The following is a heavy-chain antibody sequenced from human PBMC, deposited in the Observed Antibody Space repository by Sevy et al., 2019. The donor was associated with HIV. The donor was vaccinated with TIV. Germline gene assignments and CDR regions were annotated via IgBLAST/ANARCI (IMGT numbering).Heavy chain of an antibody. D-gene: IGHD1-26*01. Sequence: GGSVRLSCAASGFTFSDYEMNWVRQVPGKGLEWVSHITTTGNTIYYADSVKGRFTISRDNAKNSLFLQMNSLRAEDTAVYYCARDSGNYYFDYWGQGTLVTVSS. CDR3: ARDSGNYYFDY. J-gene: IGHJ4*02. CDR2: ITTTGNTI. V-gene: IGHV3-48*03. CDR1: GFTFSDYE.